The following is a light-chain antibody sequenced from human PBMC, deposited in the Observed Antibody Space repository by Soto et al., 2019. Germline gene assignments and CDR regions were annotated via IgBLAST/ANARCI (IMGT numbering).Light chain of an antibody. CDR1: SSDVGTYNL. V-gene: IGLV2-23*02. J-gene: IGLJ1*01. Sequence: QSALTQPASVSGSPGQSITISCSGTSSDVGTYNLVSWYQQYPGKAPRLMIYEVTKRPSGVSNRFSGSKSGNTASLTISGLQPEDEADSYCCSYACSSSSIFGTGTQLTVL. CDR3: CSYACSSSSI. CDR2: EVT.